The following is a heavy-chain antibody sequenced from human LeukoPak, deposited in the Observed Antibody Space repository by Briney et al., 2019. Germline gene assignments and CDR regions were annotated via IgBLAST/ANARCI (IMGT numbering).Heavy chain of an antibody. V-gene: IGHV1-18*01. CDR3: ARSRKGSYYGMDV. CDR2: ISAYNGNT. Sequence: ASVKVSCKASGYTFTSYGISWVRQAPGQGLEWMGWISAYNGNTNYAQKFQGRVTITADESTSTAYMELSSLRSEDTAVYYCARSRKGSYYGMDVWGQGTTVTVSS. J-gene: IGHJ6*02. CDR1: GYTFTSYG.